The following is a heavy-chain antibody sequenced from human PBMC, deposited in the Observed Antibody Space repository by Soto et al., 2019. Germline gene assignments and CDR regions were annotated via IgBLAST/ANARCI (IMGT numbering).Heavy chain of an antibody. Sequence: GGSLRLSCVASGFTLSSYHMDWVRQAPGEGLVWISYIHSSSISTIYYADSVKCRFTISRDNAKNSLYLQMDSLRAEDTAVYYCARDGTTGTANYHYAMDVWGQGTTVTVSS. J-gene: IGHJ6*02. V-gene: IGHV3-48*03. CDR1: GFTLSSYH. CDR2: IHSSSISTI. D-gene: IGHD4-17*01. CDR3: ARDGTTGTANYHYAMDV.